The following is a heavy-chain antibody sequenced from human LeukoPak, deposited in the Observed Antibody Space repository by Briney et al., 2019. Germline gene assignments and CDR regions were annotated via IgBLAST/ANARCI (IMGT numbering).Heavy chain of an antibody. CDR2: IYYSVNT. CDR3: ATYYFDRGGFYHDY. D-gene: IGHD3-22*01. CDR1: GGSISSSSYY. V-gene: IGHV4-39*07. J-gene: IGHJ4*02. Sequence: SETLSLTCTVSGGSISSSSYYWGWIRQPPGKGLEWIGSIYYSVNTYYNPSLKSRVTISVDTSKNQFSLKLSSVTAADTAVYYCATYYFDRGGFYHDYWGQGTRVTVSS.